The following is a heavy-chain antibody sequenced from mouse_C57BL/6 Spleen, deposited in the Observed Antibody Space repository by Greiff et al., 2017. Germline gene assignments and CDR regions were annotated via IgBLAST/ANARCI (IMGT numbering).Heavy chain of an antibody. J-gene: IGHJ1*03. CDR2: IHPNSGST. D-gene: IGHD1-1*01. CDR3: ARPYYGSSYVYFDV. V-gene: IGHV1-64*01. CDR1: GYTFTSYW. Sequence: QVQLQQPGAELVKPGASVKLSCKASGYTFTSYWMHWVKQRPGQGLEWIGMIHPNSGSTNYNEKFKSKATLTVDKSSSTAYMQLSSLTSVDSAVYYCARPYYGSSYVYFDVWGTGTTVTVSS.